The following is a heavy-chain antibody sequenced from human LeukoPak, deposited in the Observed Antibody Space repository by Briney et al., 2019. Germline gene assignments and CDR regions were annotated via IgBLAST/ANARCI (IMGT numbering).Heavy chain of an antibody. V-gene: IGHV3-21*01. Sequence: PGGSLRLSCAASEFTFSDYNMHWVRQAPGKGLEWVSYISSSSSYRYYADSVKGRFTISRDNAKNSLYLQMDSLRAEDTAVYYCARLTIDDYGDRESGFDYWGQGTLVTVSS. CDR1: EFTFSDYN. CDR3: ARLTIDDYGDRESGFDY. CDR2: ISSSSSYR. D-gene: IGHD4-17*01. J-gene: IGHJ4*02.